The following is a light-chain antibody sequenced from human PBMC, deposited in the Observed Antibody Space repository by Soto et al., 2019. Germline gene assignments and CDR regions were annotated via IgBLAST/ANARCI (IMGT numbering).Light chain of an antibody. J-gene: IGKJ1*01. CDR1: QSVTSN. Sequence: EIVMTQSPATLSVSPGERATLSCRASQSVTSNLAWYQQKPGQAPRLLMYGVSTRATGIPARFGGSGSATEFTLTISSLQSEDFAVYYCQQYDKWPRTFGQGTKVEIK. CDR3: QQYDKWPRT. V-gene: IGKV3-15*01. CDR2: GVS.